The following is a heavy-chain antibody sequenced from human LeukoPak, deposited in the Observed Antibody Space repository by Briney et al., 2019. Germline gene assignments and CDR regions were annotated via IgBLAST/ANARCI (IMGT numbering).Heavy chain of an antibody. CDR1: GGSISSGGYC. Sequence: PSETLSLTCAVSGGSISSGGYCWSWIRQPPGKGLEWFGYIYHSGSTYYNPSLKSRVTISVDRSKNQFSLKLSSVTAADTAVYYCARGLSYYYDSRVWFDPWGQGTLVTVSS. V-gene: IGHV4-30-2*01. D-gene: IGHD3-22*01. CDR2: IYHSGST. J-gene: IGHJ5*02. CDR3: ARGLSYYYDSRVWFDP.